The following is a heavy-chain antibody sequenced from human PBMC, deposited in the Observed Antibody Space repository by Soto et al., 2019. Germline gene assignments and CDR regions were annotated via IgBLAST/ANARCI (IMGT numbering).Heavy chain of an antibody. D-gene: IGHD3-3*01. J-gene: IGHJ3*02. Sequence: GGSLRLSCAASGFTFSNAWMSWVRQAPGKGLEWVGRIKSKTDGGTTDYAAPVKGRFTISRDDSKNTLYLQMNSLKTEDTAVYYCTTDMPPDDVWSGWDAFDIWGQGTMVTVSS. CDR1: GFTFSNAW. CDR3: TTDMPPDDVWSGWDAFDI. V-gene: IGHV3-15*01. CDR2: IKSKTDGGTT.